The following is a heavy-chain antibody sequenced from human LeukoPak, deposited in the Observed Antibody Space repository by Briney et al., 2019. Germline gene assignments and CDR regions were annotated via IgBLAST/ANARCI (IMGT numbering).Heavy chain of an antibody. CDR2: ISYDRSNK. V-gene: IGHV3-30*03. CDR1: GFTFSSYG. CDR3: ALAMGYGGLDY. Sequence: PGGSLRLSCAASGFTFSSYGMHWVRQAPGKGLEWVAVISYDRSNKYYADSVKGRFTISRDNSKNTLYLQMNSLRAEDTAVYYCALAMGYGGLDYWGQGTLVTVSS. J-gene: IGHJ4*02. D-gene: IGHD4-23*01.